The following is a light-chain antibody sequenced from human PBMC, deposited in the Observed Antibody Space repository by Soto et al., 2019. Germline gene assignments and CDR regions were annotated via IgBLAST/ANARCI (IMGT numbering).Light chain of an antibody. V-gene: IGKV1-5*03. J-gene: IGKJ1*01. Sequence: TQIPHRPSTLSASVLHGVLIPFWASQDILKWVAWYQEKPGKAPRLLIYEASTLENGVPSRFSGGGSGTEFTLTISSLQPDDFATYYCQQYNTYATFGQGTKVDI. CDR1: QDILKW. CDR2: EAS. CDR3: QQYNTYAT.